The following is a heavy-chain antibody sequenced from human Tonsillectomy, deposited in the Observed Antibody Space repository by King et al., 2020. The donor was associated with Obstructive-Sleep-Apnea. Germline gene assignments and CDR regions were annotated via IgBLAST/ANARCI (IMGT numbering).Heavy chain of an antibody. D-gene: IGHD2-8*02. V-gene: IGHV3-43*01. CDR3: AKELGSGGGNCYFFDS. CDR1: GYNFGRYT. J-gene: IGHJ4*01. CDR2: ISWRGVI. Sequence: VQLVESGGVVVQPGGSLRLSCAASGYNFGRYTMHWVRQATGKGLVWVSFISWRGVIKYAVSVRGRFTVSREDSKSALFLQMSSLRTEGTAFYYCAKELGSGGGNCYFFDSWGHGTPVTLSS.